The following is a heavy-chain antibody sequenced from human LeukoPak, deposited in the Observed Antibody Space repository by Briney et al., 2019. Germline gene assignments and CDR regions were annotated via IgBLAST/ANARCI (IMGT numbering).Heavy chain of an antibody. CDR1: GYTFTGYD. V-gene: IGHV1-8*03. CDR2: MNPNSGNT. J-gene: IGHJ3*02. Sequence: ASVKVSCKASGYTFTGYDINWVRQATGQGLEWMGWMNPNSGNTGYAQKFQGRVTITRNTSISTAYMELSSLRSEDTAVYYCARGARLCSSTSCYWIDAFDIWGQGTMVTVSS. D-gene: IGHD2-2*01. CDR3: ARGARLCSSTSCYWIDAFDI.